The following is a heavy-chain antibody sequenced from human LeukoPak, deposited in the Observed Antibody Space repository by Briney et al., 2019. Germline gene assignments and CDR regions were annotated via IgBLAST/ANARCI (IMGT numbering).Heavy chain of an antibody. V-gene: IGHV3-53*01. CDR3: ARLNIVGAVDY. CDR2: IYSGGST. J-gene: IGHJ4*02. CDR1: GFTVSSNY. D-gene: IGHD1-26*01. Sequence: QTGGSLRLSCAASGFTVSSNYMSWVRQAPGKGLEWVSVIYSGGSTYYADSVKGRFTISRDNSKNTLYLQMNSLRAEDTAVYYCARLNIVGAVDYWGQGTLVTVSS.